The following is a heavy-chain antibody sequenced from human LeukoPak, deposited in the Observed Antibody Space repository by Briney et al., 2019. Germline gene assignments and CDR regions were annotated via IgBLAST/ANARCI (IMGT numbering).Heavy chain of an antibody. CDR1: GFIFSSYW. Sequence: GGSLRLSCAASGFIFSSYWMHWVRQAPGKGLVWVSRINSDGSSTSYADSVKGRFTISRDNAKNTLYLQMNSLRAEDTAVYYCATLYYDSSGRFYWYFDLWGRGTLVTVSS. D-gene: IGHD3-22*01. J-gene: IGHJ2*01. CDR3: ATLYYDSSGRFYWYFDL. CDR2: INSDGSST. V-gene: IGHV3-74*01.